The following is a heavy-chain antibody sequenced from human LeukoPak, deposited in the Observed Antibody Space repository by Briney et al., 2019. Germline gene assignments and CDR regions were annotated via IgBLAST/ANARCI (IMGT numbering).Heavy chain of an antibody. CDR3: ARGTVGIPGTDY. CDR1: GFTFSSYA. V-gene: IGHV3-64*01. Sequence: GGSLRLSCAASGFTFSSYAMHWVRQAPGKGLEYVSAISSNGGSTYYANSVKGRFTMSRDNTKNSLYVEMNNLRAEDMAVYYCARGTVGIPGTDYWGQGTLVTVSS. J-gene: IGHJ4*02. CDR2: ISSNGGST. D-gene: IGHD4-23*01.